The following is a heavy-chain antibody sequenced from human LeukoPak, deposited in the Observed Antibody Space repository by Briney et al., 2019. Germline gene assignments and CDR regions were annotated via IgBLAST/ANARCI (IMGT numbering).Heavy chain of an antibody. CDR3: ARDVRMRCSSTSCNDPGWFDP. CDR1: GYSISSGYY. J-gene: IGHJ5*02. D-gene: IGHD2-2*01. CDR2: IYHSGGT. Sequence: SETLSLTCAVSGYSISSGYYWGWIRQPPGKGLEWIGSIYHSGGTYYNPSLKSRVTISVDTSKNQFSLKLSSVTAADTAVYYCARDVRMRCSSTSCNDPGWFDPWGQGTLVTVSS. V-gene: IGHV4-38-2*02.